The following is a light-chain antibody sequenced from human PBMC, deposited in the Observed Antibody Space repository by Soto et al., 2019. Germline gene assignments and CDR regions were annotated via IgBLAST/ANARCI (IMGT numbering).Light chain of an antibody. CDR1: QNINNY. J-gene: IGKJ1*01. V-gene: IGKV1-5*01. CDR2: DAS. Sequence: DIQMTQSPSSLSASVGDRVTITCQASQNINNYLNWYQQKPGKAPNLLIYDASRLKSGVPSRFSGSGSGTEFTLTITSLQPDDFATYYCQQYNSFSPWTFGQGTKVDIK. CDR3: QQYNSFSPWT.